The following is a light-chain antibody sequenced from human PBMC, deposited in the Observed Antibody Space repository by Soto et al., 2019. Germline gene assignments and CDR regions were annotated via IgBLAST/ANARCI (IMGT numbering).Light chain of an antibody. Sequence: QSALTQPASVSGSPGQSITISCTGTSSDVGGYNYVSWYQHHPGKAPKLMLYDVSNRPSGISNRFSGSKSGNTASLTISGLQPEDEGDYYCSSYTTSNTRQIVFGTGTKLTVL. CDR3: SSYTTSNTRQIV. CDR1: SSDVGGYNY. CDR2: DVS. J-gene: IGLJ1*01. V-gene: IGLV2-14*03.